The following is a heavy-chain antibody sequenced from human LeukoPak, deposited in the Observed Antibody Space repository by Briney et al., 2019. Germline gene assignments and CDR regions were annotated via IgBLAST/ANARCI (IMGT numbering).Heavy chain of an antibody. CDR1: GFTFSSYA. V-gene: IGHV3-30-3*01. D-gene: IGHD6-19*01. J-gene: IGHJ6*03. CDR3: ARERAVAGQPRIYYYYYYMDV. CDR2: ISYDGSNK. Sequence: GGSLRLSCAASGFTFSSYAMHWVRQAPGKGLEWVAVISYDGSNKYYADSVKGRFTISRDNSKNTLYLQMNSLRAEDTAVYYCARERAVAGQPRIYYYYYYMDVWGKGTTVTVSS.